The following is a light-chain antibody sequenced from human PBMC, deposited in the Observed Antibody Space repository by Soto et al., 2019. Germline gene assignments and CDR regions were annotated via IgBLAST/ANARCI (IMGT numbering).Light chain of an antibody. CDR1: QSVSSTF. CDR3: WQFFSAPPRT. CDR2: GVS. J-gene: IGKJ1*01. Sequence: EIVLTQSPCTLSLSPGERATLSCRASQSVSSTFLAWYQQKPGQAPRLLIYGVSKRATGIPDRFSGSGSGIDFTLTISRLEPEDFAVSFCWQFFSAPPRTFGQGTKVEIK. V-gene: IGKV3-20*01.